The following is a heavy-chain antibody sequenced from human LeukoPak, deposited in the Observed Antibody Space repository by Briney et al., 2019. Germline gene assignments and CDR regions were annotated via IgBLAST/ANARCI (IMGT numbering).Heavy chain of an antibody. Sequence: GGSLRLSCAASGFTFRTYIMNWVRQAPGKGLVWVSHINKDGSSTSYADSVKGRFTISRDNAKNTLYLQMSSLRAEDTALYYCARPLYGDFAKYFQRWGQGTLVTVSS. J-gene: IGHJ1*01. V-gene: IGHV3-74*01. D-gene: IGHD4-17*01. CDR3: ARPLYGDFAKYFQR. CDR2: INKDGSST. CDR1: GFTFRTYI.